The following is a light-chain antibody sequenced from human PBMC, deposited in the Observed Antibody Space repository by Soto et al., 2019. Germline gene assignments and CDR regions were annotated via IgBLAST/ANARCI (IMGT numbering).Light chain of an antibody. CDR3: AAWDDSLSGPSYV. CDR1: SSNIGSNY. V-gene: IGLV1-47*01. J-gene: IGLJ1*01. CDR2: RNN. Sequence: QSVLTQPPSASGTPGQRVTISCSGSSSNIGSNYVYWYQQLPGTAPKLLIYRNNQRPSGVPDRFSGSKSGTSASLAISGLGSEDEDDYYCAAWDDSLSGPSYVFGTGTKVTVL.